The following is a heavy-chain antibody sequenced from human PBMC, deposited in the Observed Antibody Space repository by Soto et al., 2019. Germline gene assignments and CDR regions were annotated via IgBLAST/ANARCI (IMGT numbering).Heavy chain of an antibody. V-gene: IGHV3-30*03. D-gene: IGHD3-22*01. Sequence: QVQLVESGGGVVQPGRSLRLTCAASGFIFSGSGMHWVRKAPGKVLVWVALVSNDGIRKYYGDSVKGRFTISRDNDENTLYLQMHSLRAEDTAVYDCARWVGGSMYDNSGKYDSWGQGTLVTVSS. CDR3: ARWVGGSMYDNSGKYDS. CDR2: VSNDGIRK. J-gene: IGHJ5*01. CDR1: GFIFSGSG.